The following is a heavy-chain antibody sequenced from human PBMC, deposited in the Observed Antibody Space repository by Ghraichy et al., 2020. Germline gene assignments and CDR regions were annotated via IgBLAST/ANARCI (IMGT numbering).Heavy chain of an antibody. V-gene: IGHV4-34*01. CDR1: GGSFSGYY. J-gene: IGHJ6*02. CDR2: INHSGST. Sequence: SETLSLTCAVYGGSFSGYYWRWIRQPPGKGLEWIGEINHSGSTNYNPSLKSRVTISVDRSKNQFSLKLSSVTAADTAVYYCARGLNYDILTGYYRGYYYYGMDVWGQGTTVTVSS. D-gene: IGHD3-9*01. CDR3: ARGLNYDILTGYYRGYYYYGMDV.